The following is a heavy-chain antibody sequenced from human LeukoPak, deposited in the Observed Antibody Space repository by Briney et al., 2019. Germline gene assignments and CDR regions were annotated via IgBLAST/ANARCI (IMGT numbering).Heavy chain of an antibody. CDR3: ARDGDIGYFDY. J-gene: IGHJ4*02. V-gene: IGHV3-23*01. Sequence: GGSLRLSCAASGFTFSSYAMSWVRQAPGKGLEWVSIISGGGGSTYYADSVKGRFTISRDNSKNTLYLQMNSLRAEDTAVYYCARDGDIGYFDYWGQGTLVTVSS. D-gene: IGHD2-15*01. CDR2: ISGGGGST. CDR1: GFTFSSYA.